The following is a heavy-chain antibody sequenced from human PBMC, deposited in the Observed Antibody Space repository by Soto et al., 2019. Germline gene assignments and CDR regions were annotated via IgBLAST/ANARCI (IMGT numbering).Heavy chain of an antibody. J-gene: IGHJ4*02. V-gene: IGHV3-33*01. CDR2: IWYDGSNK. Sequence: GGSLRLSCAASGFTFSSYGMHWVRQAPGKGLEWVAVIWYDGSNKYYADSVKGRFTISRDNSKNTLYLQMNSLRAEDAAVYYCARDRYYYDSSGYPFDYWGQGTLVTVSS. CDR1: GFTFSSYG. D-gene: IGHD3-22*01. CDR3: ARDRYYYDSSGYPFDY.